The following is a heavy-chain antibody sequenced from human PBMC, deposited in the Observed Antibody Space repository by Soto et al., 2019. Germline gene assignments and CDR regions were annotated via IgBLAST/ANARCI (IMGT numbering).Heavy chain of an antibody. D-gene: IGHD3-22*01. CDR1: GASIVSGDYY. J-gene: IGHJ5*02. CDR2: IYYSGGT. V-gene: IGHV4-31*02. CDR3: ASIYDSSGYYYGNNWFDP. Sequence: SETLSLTCTDSGASIVSGDYYWSWIRQHPGKGLEWIGYIYYSGGTYYNPSLKSRVTISVDTSKNQFSLELSSVTAADTAVYYCASIYDSSGYYYGNNWFDPWGQGTLVTVSS.